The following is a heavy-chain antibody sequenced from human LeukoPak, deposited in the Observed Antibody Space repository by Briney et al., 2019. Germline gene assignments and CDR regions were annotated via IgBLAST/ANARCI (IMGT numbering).Heavy chain of an antibody. V-gene: IGHV3-64*04. J-gene: IGHJ4*02. CDR1: GFTFSSYA. CDR3: ATDRSNSWVDY. D-gene: IGHD6-19*01. Sequence: PGGSLRLSCSASGFTFSSYAMHWVRQAPGKGLEYVSAISSNGGSTYYADSVKGRFTISRDNSKNTLYLQMSSLRVDDTAVYYCATDRSNSWVDYWGLGTLVTVAS. CDR2: ISSNGGST.